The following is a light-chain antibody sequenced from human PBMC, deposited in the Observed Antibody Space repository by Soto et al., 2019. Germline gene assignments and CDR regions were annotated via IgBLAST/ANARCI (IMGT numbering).Light chain of an antibody. CDR1: QSISSC. CDR3: QHYHSYPWT. J-gene: IGKJ1*01. CDR2: KAS. V-gene: IGKV1-5*03. Sequence: DIQLTQSPVSLSASVGERVTITCRASQSISSCLAWYQQKSGKAPNLLIYKASNLQTGVPSRFSGSGSGTEFTLTISGLQTEDFATYYCQHYHSYPWTFGQGTKVEI.